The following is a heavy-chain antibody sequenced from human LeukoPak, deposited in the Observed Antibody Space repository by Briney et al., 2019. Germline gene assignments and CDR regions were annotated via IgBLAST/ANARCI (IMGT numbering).Heavy chain of an antibody. V-gene: IGHV4-39*01. Sequence: SETLSLTCTVSGDSISSRNIYWGWIRQAPGKGLEWIGTVYHSGSTYYNPSLETRVIISADTSKDQLSLGLSSVTAADTALYYCARHLYFYGSGSRYFDFWGQGTLVTVSS. CDR3: ARHLYFYGSGSRYFDF. CDR2: VYHSGST. CDR1: GDSISSRNIY. D-gene: IGHD3-10*01. J-gene: IGHJ4*02.